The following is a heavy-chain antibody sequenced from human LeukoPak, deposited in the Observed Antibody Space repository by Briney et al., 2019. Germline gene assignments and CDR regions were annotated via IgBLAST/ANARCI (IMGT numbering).Heavy chain of an antibody. CDR3: ARESSAAGIDY. V-gene: IGHV1-2*06. CDR1: GYTFTCYY. J-gene: IGHJ4*02. CDR2: INPNSGGT. D-gene: IGHD6-13*01. Sequence: ASVKVSCKASGYTFTCYYMHWVRQASGQGLEWMGRINPNSGGTNYAQKFQGRVTMTRDTSISTAYMELSRLRSDDTAVYYCARESSAAGIDYWGQGTLVTVSS.